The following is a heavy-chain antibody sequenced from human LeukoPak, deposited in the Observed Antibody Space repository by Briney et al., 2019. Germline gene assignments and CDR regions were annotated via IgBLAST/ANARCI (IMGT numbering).Heavy chain of an antibody. Sequence: GGSLRLSCAASGFTFSSYGMSWVRQAPGKELEWVSVISGSGGSTYYADSVKGRFTISRDNSKKTLYLQMNSLRAEDTAVYYCAKDQGVWLDYYGSGSPNWFDPWGQGTLVTVSS. CDR3: AKDQGVWLDYYGSGSPNWFDP. CDR2: ISGSGGST. V-gene: IGHV3-23*01. J-gene: IGHJ5*02. CDR1: GFTFSSYG. D-gene: IGHD3-10*01.